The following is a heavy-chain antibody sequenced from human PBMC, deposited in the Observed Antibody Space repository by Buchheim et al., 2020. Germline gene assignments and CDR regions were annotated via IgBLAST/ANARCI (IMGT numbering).Heavy chain of an antibody. CDR2: SRNKANSYST. D-gene: IGHD1-14*01. CDR3: AIYRLGMDI. V-gene: IGHV3-72*01. Sequence: EVQLVESGGGLVQPGGSLRVSCAASGFTFSDHYMEWVRQAPGKGLEWVGRSRNKANSYSTEYAASVKGRFTISRDDSKNSVYLQMNSLKTEDTGVYYCAIYRLGMDIWGQGTT. CDR1: GFTFSDHY. J-gene: IGHJ6*02.